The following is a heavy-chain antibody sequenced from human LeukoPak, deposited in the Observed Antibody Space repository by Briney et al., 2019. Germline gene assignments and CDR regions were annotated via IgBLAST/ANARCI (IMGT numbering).Heavy chain of an antibody. D-gene: IGHD2-2*01. CDR2: TSTSSIYI. V-gene: IGHV3-21*05. J-gene: IGHJ4*02. Sequence: PVQPLDSPSVTSTSSIYIYYADSLKGRFTISRDNAKNSLYLQMNSLRAEDTAVYYCARGGGIVVVPAAVDFDYWGQGTLVTVSS. CDR3: ARGGGIVVVPAAVDFDY.